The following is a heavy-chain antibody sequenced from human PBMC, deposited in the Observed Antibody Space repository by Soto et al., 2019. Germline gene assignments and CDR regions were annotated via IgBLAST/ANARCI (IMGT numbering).Heavy chain of an antibody. J-gene: IGHJ6*02. CDR1: GGIFSDFS. CDR3: ASSLRMAGIGNYYYGMDV. CDR2: IMPIFGGP. Sequence: QVQLVQSGAEVKKPGSSLKVSCKASGGIFSDFSFSWVRQAPGQGLEWMGGIMPIFGGPDYAQRFRGRVTITAXEFTXTXFMELRGLTSEDTATYYCASSLRMAGIGNYYYGMDVWGQGTTVTVSS. D-gene: IGHD6-19*01. V-gene: IGHV1-69*12.